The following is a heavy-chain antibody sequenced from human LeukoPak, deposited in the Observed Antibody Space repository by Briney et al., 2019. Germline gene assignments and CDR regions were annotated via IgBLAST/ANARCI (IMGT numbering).Heavy chain of an antibody. CDR1: GYTLTELS. V-gene: IGHV1-24*01. D-gene: IGHD3-22*01. Sequence: ASVKVSCKVSGYTLTELSMHWVRQAPGKGLEWMGGFDPEDGETIYAQKFQGRVTMTEDTSTDTAYMELSSLRSEDTAAYYCATHSSGYVFWFDPWGQGTLVTVSS. CDR2: FDPEDGET. CDR3: ATHSSGYVFWFDP. J-gene: IGHJ5*02.